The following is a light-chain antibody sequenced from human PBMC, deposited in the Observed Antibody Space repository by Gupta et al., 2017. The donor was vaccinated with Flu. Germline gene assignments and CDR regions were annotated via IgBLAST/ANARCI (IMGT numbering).Light chain of an antibody. V-gene: IGKV1-5*03. J-gene: IGKJ4*01. CDR3: QQYNSYPLT. Sequence: DIQMTLSPSTLSASVGDRVTITCRASQSISSWLSWYQQKPGKAPKLLNYKASSLESGVPSRFSGSGSGTEFTLTISSLQPDDFATYYCQQYNSYPLTFGGGTKVEIK. CDR2: KAS. CDR1: QSISSW.